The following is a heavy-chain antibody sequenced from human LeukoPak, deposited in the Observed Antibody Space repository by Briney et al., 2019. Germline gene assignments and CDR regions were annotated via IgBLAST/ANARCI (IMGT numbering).Heavy chain of an antibody. Sequence: GSLRLSCAASGFTFSDYYMSWIRQAPGKGLEWVSYISSSGSTIYYADSVKGRFTISRDNAKNSLYLQMNSLRAEDTAVYYCARMGDCSGGICYRDAFDIWGQGTMVTVSS. D-gene: IGHD2-15*01. J-gene: IGHJ3*02. CDR2: ISSSGSTI. V-gene: IGHV3-11*01. CDR1: GFTFSDYY. CDR3: ARMGDCSGGICYRDAFDI.